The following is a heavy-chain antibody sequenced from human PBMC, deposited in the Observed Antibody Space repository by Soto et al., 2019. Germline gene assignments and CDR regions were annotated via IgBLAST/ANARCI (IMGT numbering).Heavy chain of an antibody. V-gene: IGHV3-48*02. D-gene: IGHD5-18*01. CDR3: ACAIRGFSYVVDY. CDR1: GFTFSSHS. CDR2: ISGSGATK. J-gene: IGHJ4*02. Sequence: EVQLVESGGGLIQPGGSLRLSCAASGFTFSSHSINWVRQAPGKGLEWVSYISGSGATKYYADSVKGRFTISRDNARNSLYLQMRRLGDEDTAVYYCACAIRGFSYVVDYWGQGTLVTVSS.